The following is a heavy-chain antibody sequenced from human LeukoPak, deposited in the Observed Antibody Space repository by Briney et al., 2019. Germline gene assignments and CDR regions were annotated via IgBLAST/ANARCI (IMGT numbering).Heavy chain of an antibody. CDR2: IHHSGSA. D-gene: IGHD2/OR15-2a*01. CDR3: ARHSFAGELRILWFDP. V-gene: IGHV4-59*08. CDR1: GDSITNYY. J-gene: IGHJ5*02. Sequence: SETLSLTCTVSGDSITNYYWSWIRHSPGKGLESIGFIHHSGSANYNPSLKSRVTMSVDTSKNQFSLKMSSVTAADTAVYYCARHSFAGELRILWFDPWGPGTLVTVSS.